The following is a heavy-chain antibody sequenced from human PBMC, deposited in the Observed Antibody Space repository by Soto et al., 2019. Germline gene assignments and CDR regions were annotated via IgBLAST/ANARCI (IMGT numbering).Heavy chain of an antibody. CDR3: AREHTAMVMNY. CDR2: LSGSGGTT. CDR1: GFTFSTYA. Sequence: GGSLRLSCAASGFTFSTYAMAWVRQAPGKGLEWVSTLSGSGGTTYYADSVKGQFTISRDNSKNTLYLQMNSLRAEDTAVYYCAREHTAMVMNYWGQGTLVTVSS. V-gene: IGHV3-23*01. J-gene: IGHJ4*02. D-gene: IGHD5-18*01.